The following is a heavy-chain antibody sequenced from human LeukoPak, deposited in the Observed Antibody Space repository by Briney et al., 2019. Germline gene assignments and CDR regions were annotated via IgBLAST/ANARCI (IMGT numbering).Heavy chain of an antibody. CDR1: GYSFTYYW. J-gene: IGHJ4*02. CDR3: ARCGEMATISSCYFDY. V-gene: IGHV5-51*01. CDR2: FYPSDSDT. D-gene: IGHD5-24*01. Sequence: GESLKISCKGFGYSFTYYWIGWVRQMPGKGLEWMGIFYPSDSDTRYSPSFQGQVTISADKSISTAYLQWSSLRASDTAMYCCARCGEMATISSCYFDYWGQGTLVTVSS.